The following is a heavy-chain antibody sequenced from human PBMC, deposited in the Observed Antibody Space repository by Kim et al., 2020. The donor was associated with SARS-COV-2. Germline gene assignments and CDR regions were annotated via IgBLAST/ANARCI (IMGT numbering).Heavy chain of an antibody. D-gene: IGHD4-4*01. Sequence: GGSLRLSCAASGFTFSSYWMNWVRQSPGKGLEWVANIKQDGSEKYYGDSVKGRFTIFRDNAESSLYLQMNSLTVEDTAVYYCAREPYSNYGGGGDYWGLGTLVTVSS. CDR3: AREPYSNYGGGGDY. J-gene: IGHJ4*02. CDR2: IKQDGSEK. CDR1: GFTFSSYW. V-gene: IGHV3-7*01.